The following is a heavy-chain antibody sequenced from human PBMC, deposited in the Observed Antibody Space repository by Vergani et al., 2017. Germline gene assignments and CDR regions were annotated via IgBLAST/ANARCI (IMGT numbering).Heavy chain of an antibody. Sequence: VQLVESGGGVVQPGRSLRLSCAASGFTFSSYAMSWVRQAPGKGLEWVSAISGSGGSTYYADSVKGRFTISRDNSKNTLYLQMNSLRAEDTAVYYCARALNYYGSGSYFAFDIWGQGTMVTVSS. V-gene: IGHV3-23*04. CDR3: ARALNYYGSGSYFAFDI. D-gene: IGHD3-10*01. CDR2: ISGSGGST. CDR1: GFTFSSYA. J-gene: IGHJ3*02.